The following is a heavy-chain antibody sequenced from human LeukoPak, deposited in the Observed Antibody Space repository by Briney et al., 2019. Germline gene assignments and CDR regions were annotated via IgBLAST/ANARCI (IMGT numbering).Heavy chain of an antibody. V-gene: IGHV3-11*01. D-gene: IGHD4-17*01. J-gene: IGHJ4*02. CDR2: ISSSGSTI. CDR1: GFTFSDYY. Sequence: GGSLRLSCAASGFTFSDYYMSWIRQAPGKGLEWVSYISSSGSTIDYADSVKGRFTISRGNAKNSLYLQMNSLRAEDTAVYYCARFRLTVTTYAHLDYWGQGTLVTVSS. CDR3: ARFRLTVTTYAHLDY.